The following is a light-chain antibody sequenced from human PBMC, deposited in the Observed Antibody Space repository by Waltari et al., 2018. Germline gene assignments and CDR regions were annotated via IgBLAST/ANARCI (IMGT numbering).Light chain of an antibody. CDR2: DVS. Sequence: QSALTQPASVSGSPGQSISISCTGPSSDIGAYNYISWYQQYPGEAPKLMIYDVSNRPSGISNRFSGSKSGNTDSLTISGLQAEDEADYYCTSYTNTSTFVFGTGTKVTVL. CDR1: SSDIGAYNY. V-gene: IGLV2-14*03. J-gene: IGLJ1*01. CDR3: TSYTNTSTFV.